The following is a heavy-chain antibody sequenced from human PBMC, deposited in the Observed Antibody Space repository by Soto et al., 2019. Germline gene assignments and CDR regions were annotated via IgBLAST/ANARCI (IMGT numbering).Heavy chain of an antibody. J-gene: IGHJ5*02. Sequence: ASVKVSCKASGYTFTIYGISWVVQSPLQWREWMGWISAYNGNTNYAQKLQGRVTMTTDTSTSTAYMELRSLRSDDTAVYYCARDGLTSITGTTDPTSWFDPWGQGTLVTVSS. CDR2: ISAYNGNT. CDR3: ARDGLTSITGTTDPTSWFDP. D-gene: IGHD1-7*01. CDR1: GYTFTIYG. V-gene: IGHV1-18*04.